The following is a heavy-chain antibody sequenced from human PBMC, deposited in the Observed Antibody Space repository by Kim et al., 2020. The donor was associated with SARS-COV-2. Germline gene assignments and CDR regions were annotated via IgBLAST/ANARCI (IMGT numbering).Heavy chain of an antibody. J-gene: IGHJ6*02. CDR1: GFTFSSYG. V-gene: IGHV3-33*01. CDR3: ARDSRNTRLGGMDV. Sequence: GGSLRLSCAASGFTFSSYGMHWVRQAPGKVLEWVAVIWYDGSNKYYADSVKGRFTISRDNSKNTLYLQMNSLRAEDTAVYYCARDSRNTRLGGMDVWGQGTTVTVSS. D-gene: IGHD3-16*01. CDR2: IWYDGSNK.